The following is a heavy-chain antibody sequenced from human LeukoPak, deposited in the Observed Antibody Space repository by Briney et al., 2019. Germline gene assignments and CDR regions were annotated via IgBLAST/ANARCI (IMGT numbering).Heavy chain of an antibody. CDR2: IYHSGTT. V-gene: IGHV4-38-2*02. CDR1: GYSISSGYY. D-gene: IGHD4-17*01. J-gene: IGHJ4*02. CDR3: ARFYYGDFNFDY. Sequence: SETLSLTCTVSGYSISSGYYWGWIRQPPGKGLEWIGSIYHSGTTYYNPSLKSRVTISVDTSKNQFSLKLSSVTAADTAVYYCARFYYGDFNFDYWGQGTLVTFSS.